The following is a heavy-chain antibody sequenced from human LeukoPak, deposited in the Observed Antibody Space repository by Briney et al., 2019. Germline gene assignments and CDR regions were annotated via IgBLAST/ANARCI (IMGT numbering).Heavy chain of an antibody. CDR3: ARYNYYHSSGYPD. Sequence: ASVKVSCKASGGTFSSYAISWVRQARGQGLEWMGRIIPIFGTANYAQKFQCRVTITTDESTSTAYMELSSLRSEDTAVYYCARYNYYHSSGYPDWGKGTLVTVSS. V-gene: IGHV1-69*05. J-gene: IGHJ4*02. CDR1: GGTFSSYA. D-gene: IGHD3-22*01. CDR2: IIPIFGTA.